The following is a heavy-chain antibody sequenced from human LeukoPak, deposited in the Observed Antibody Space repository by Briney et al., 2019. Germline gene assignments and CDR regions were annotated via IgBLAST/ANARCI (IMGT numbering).Heavy chain of an antibody. Sequence: ASVNVSCKASGYTFTSYYMHSVRQAPGQGLEWMGIINTSGGSTSYAQKFQGRVTMTRDTSTSTVYMELSSLRSEDTAVYYCARERPPDYYYGMDVWGQGTTVTVSS. CDR3: ARERPPDYYYGMDV. CDR1: GYTFTSYY. J-gene: IGHJ6*02. CDR2: INTSGGST. V-gene: IGHV1-46*01.